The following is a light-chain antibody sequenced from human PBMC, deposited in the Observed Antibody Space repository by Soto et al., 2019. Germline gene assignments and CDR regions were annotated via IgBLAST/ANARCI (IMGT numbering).Light chain of an antibody. V-gene: IGKV3-15*01. J-gene: IGKJ1*01. CDR3: QQYNKWLWT. Sequence: EIVLTQSPATRSLSPGERVTLSCRASQSVSSYLAWYQQKLGQAPRLLIYGASTRATGIPARFSGSGSGTELTLTISSLQSEDFAVYYGQQYNKWLWTFGQGTKVAIX. CDR1: QSVSSY. CDR2: GAS.